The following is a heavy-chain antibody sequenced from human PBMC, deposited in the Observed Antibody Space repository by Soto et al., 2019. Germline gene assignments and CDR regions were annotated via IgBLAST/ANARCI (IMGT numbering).Heavy chain of an antibody. CDR1: GGTFSSYA. V-gene: IGHV1-69*13. CDR2: IIPIFGTA. J-gene: IGHJ4*02. CDR3: ARDDSSWRNLYLDY. Sequence: SVKVSCKASGGTFSSYAISWVRQAPGQGLEWMGGIIPIFGTANYAQKFQGRVTITADESTSTAYMELSSLRSEDTAVYYCARDDSSWRNLYLDYWGQGTPVTVSS. D-gene: IGHD2-2*01.